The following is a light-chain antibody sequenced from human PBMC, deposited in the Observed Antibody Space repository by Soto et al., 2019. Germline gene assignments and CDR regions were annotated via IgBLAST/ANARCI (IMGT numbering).Light chain of an antibody. Sequence: EIVMTQSPATLSVSPGERATLSCRASQSGASRNLSWYQQKSGQAPRLLIYGASSRAIHTPDRFSGSGSGTDFTLTISGLEPEDFAVYYCQHFGNSLWTFGQGTKVDI. CDR2: GAS. J-gene: IGKJ1*01. CDR3: QHFGNSLWT. CDR1: QSGASRN. V-gene: IGKV3-20*01.